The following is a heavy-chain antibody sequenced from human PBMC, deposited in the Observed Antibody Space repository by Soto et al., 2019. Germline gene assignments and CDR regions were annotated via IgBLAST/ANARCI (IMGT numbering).Heavy chain of an antibody. Sequence: SETLSLTCTVSGGSISSGGYYWSWIRQHPGKGLEWIGYIYYSGSTYYNPSLKSRVTISVDTSKNQFSLKLSSVTAADTAVYYCARDFYERRISWSYDYYYYYGMDVWGQGATVTVSS. D-gene: IGHD6-13*01. CDR3: ARDFYERRISWSYDYYYYYGMDV. CDR1: GGSISSGGYY. J-gene: IGHJ6*02. CDR2: IYYSGST. V-gene: IGHV4-31*03.